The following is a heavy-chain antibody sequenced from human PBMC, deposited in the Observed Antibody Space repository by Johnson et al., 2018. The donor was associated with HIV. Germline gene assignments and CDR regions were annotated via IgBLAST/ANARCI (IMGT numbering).Heavy chain of an antibody. CDR1: GFTFSSYA. Sequence: QVQLVESGGGVVQPGRSLRLSCAASGFTFSSYAMHWVRQAPGKGLEWVAVISYDGSNKYYADSVKGRFTISRDNSKSTLYLQMNSLRPEDTAVYYCARILRFLESSSTEALHDVFDIWGQGTLVTVSS. J-gene: IGHJ3*02. CDR3: ARILRFLESSSTEALHDVFDI. D-gene: IGHD3-3*01. CDR2: ISYDGSNK. V-gene: IGHV3-30*04.